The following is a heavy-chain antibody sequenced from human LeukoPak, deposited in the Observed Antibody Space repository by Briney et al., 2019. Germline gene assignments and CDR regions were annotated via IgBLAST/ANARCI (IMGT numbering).Heavy chain of an antibody. CDR3: ATLPDIVVVVAAYSTPDY. CDR1: GYTFTDYY. Sequence: VKLSCKVSGYTFTDYYMHWVQQAPGKGLEWMGLVNPEDGETIYAEKFKGRVTITADTSTDTAYMELSSLRSEDTAVYYCATLPDIVVVVAAYSTPDYWGQGTLVTVSS. J-gene: IGHJ4*02. V-gene: IGHV1-69-2*01. D-gene: IGHD2-15*01. CDR2: VNPEDGET.